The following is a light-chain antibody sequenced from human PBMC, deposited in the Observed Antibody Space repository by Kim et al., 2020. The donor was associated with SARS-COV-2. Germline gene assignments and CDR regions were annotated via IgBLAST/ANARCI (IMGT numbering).Light chain of an antibody. CDR2: GAS. CDR1: QRVSNN. CDR3: QHYNNWPS. J-gene: IGKJ5*01. V-gene: IGKV3-15*01. Sequence: SGPPGKSATLSCRASQRVSNNLAWYQQKPGQAPRLLIYGASTRATGIPARFSGSGSGTEFTLTISSLQSEDFAVYYCQHYNNWPSFGQGTRLEIK.